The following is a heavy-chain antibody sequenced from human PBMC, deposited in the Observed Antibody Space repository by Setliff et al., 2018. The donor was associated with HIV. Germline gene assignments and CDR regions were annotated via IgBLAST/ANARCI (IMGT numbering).Heavy chain of an antibody. CDR3: ARGGGFWYYDSSGYGGRLYYYYGMDV. CDR1: GFSISSRYY. J-gene: IGHJ6*02. CDR2: IYHTGSS. Sequence: PSETLSLTCDVSGFSISSRYYWGWIRQSPGKGLEWIGNIYHTGSSYYNPSLNDRATISLDTSKNQFSLKLNSVTAADTAVYYCARGGGFWYYDSSGYGGRLYYYYGMDVWGQGTTVTVSS. V-gene: IGHV4-38-2*01. D-gene: IGHD3-22*01.